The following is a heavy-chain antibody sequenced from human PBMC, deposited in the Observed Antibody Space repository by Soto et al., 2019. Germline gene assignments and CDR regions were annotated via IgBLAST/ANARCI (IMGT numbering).Heavy chain of an antibody. V-gene: IGHV4-39*01. CDR2: VYYSGST. CDR3: ARQPRGPGYGERGLYFDY. Sequence: KPSETLSLTCTVSGGSTNSRSDYWGWIRQPPGKGLEWIGSVYYSGSTHDNPSLQSRVTISVDTSRNQFSLKLISVTAADTAVYFCARQPRGPGYGERGLYFDYWGQGTLVTVPQ. CDR1: GGSTNSRSDY. D-gene: IGHD3-16*01. J-gene: IGHJ4*02.